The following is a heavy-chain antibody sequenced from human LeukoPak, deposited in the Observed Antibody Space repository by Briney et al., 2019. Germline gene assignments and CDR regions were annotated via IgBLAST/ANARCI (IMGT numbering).Heavy chain of an antibody. V-gene: IGHV4-39*02. D-gene: IGHD6-13*01. CDR3: ARSSAGVPFDY. CDR1: GGSLGTGSYY. J-gene: IGHJ4*02. Sequence: SETLSLTCTVSGGSLGTGSYYWGWVRQPPGKGLEYIGSTSYSGTTYYNPSLKSRVTISVDKSKNHFSLNLSSVSAADTAVYYCARSSAGVPFDYWGQGTLVTVSS. CDR2: TSYSGTT.